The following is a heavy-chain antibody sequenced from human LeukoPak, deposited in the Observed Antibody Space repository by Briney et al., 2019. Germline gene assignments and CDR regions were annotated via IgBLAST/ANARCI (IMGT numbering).Heavy chain of an antibody. CDR3: ARGRGFRFVVVVAATRNFDY. Sequence: SETLSLTCAVYGGSFSGYYWSWIRQPPGKGLEWIGEINHSGSTNYNPSLKSRVTISVDTSKNQFSLKLSSVTAADTAVYYCARGRGFRFVVVVAATRNFDYWGQGTLVTVPS. CDR2: INHSGST. CDR1: GGSFSGYY. V-gene: IGHV4-34*01. D-gene: IGHD2-15*01. J-gene: IGHJ4*02.